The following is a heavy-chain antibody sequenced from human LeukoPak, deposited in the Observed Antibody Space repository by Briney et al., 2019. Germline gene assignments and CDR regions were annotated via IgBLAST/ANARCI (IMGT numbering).Heavy chain of an antibody. CDR1: GYTFTGYY. J-gene: IGHJ4*02. V-gene: IGHV1-2*02. Sequence: GASVKVSCKASGYTFTGYYMHWVRQAPGQGLEWMGWINPNSGDTNYVQKFQGRVTMTRDTSISTASMELSSLISDDTAVYYCARVRGGNTRDFDYWGQGTLVTVSS. CDR2: INPNSGDT. D-gene: IGHD2-2*01. CDR3: ARVRGGNTRDFDY.